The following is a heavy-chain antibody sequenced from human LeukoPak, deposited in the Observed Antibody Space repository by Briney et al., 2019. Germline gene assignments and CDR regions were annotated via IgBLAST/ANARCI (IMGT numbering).Heavy chain of an antibody. Sequence: VASVKVSCNASGYTLTGYYMHWVRQAPGQGLEWMGRISPNTGGTKYAQKFQGRVTLTRDTSISTAYLDLSNLTSDDTAVYYCARDSVLGAKWGQGTLVTVSS. J-gene: IGHJ4*02. CDR3: ARDSVLGAK. D-gene: IGHD1-26*01. CDR1: GYTLTGYY. CDR2: ISPNTGGT. V-gene: IGHV1-2*06.